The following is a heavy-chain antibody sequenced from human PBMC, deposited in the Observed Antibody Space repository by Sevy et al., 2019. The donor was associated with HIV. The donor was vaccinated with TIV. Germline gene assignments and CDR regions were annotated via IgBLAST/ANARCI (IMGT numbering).Heavy chain of an antibody. V-gene: IGHV3-21*01. D-gene: IGHD2-8*02. Sequence: GGSLRLSCAASGFTFSSYSMNWVRQAPGKGLEWVSSISSSSSYIYYADSVKGRFTISRDNAKNSLYLQMNSLRAEDTAVYYCARDDSRGYWFDYWGQGPLVTVSS. J-gene: IGHJ4*02. CDR2: ISSSSSYI. CDR1: GFTFSSYS. CDR3: ARDDSRGYWFDY.